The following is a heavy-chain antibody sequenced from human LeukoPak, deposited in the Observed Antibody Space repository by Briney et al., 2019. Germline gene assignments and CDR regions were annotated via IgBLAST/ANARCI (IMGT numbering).Heavy chain of an antibody. CDR3: AREGLYSSGWPYYCYGMDV. CDR2: ISAYNGNT. D-gene: IGHD6-19*01. CDR1: GYTFTSYG. V-gene: IGHV1-18*01. Sequence: GASVKVSCKASGYTFTSYGISWVRQAPGQGLEWMGWISAYNGNTNYAQKLQGRVTMTTDTSTSTAYMELRSLRSDDTAVYYCAREGLYSSGWPYYCYGMDVWGQGTTVTVSS. J-gene: IGHJ6*02.